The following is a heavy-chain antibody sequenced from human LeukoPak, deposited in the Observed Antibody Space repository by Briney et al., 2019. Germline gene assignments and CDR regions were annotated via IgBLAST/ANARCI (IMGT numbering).Heavy chain of an antibody. CDR1: GFPFSNYD. CDR2: IDYSSSHM. J-gene: IGHJ4*02. CDR3: GRVVWRVCFGESVVSFDY. Sequence: GGSLRLSCVASGFPFSNYDMSWVRQAPGKGLEWVSSIDYSSSHMYYADSLKGRFTISRDNAKNSLYLQMNSLRAEDTAVYFCGRVVWRVCFGESVVSFDYWGREPLVTFSS. D-gene: IGHD3-10*01. V-gene: IGHV3-21*01.